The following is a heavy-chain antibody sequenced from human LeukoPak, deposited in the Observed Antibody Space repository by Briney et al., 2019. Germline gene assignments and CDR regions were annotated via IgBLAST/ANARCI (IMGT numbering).Heavy chain of an antibody. CDR3: ARDPGHDTSNYGGLDF. Sequence: ASVKVSCKTSGYRFTGYYMHWVRQAPGQGLEWMGWINPKSGDPIYVQKFQGRVTLTRGTSIDTVYLELSSLKSDDTAVYYCARDPGHDTSNYGGLDFWGQGTLVTVSS. V-gene: IGHV1-2*02. J-gene: IGHJ4*02. CDR1: GYRFTGYY. D-gene: IGHD4-11*01. CDR2: INPKSGDP.